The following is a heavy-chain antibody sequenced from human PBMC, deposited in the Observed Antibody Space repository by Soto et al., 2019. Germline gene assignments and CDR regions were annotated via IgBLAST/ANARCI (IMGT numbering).Heavy chain of an antibody. CDR2: FDPDDGET. CDR3: AIFGREGYSIGGSCFD. V-gene: IGHV1-24*01. J-gene: IGHJ4*02. Sequence: GASVKVSCKVSGYTLTEFSMHWVRQAPGKGLEWMGGFDPDDGETIYAQKFQGRVTMTEDTSTDTAYMELSGLRSDDTAVYYCAIFGREGYSIGGSCFDWGQGTLVSVCS. D-gene: IGHD2-15*01. CDR1: GYTLTEFS.